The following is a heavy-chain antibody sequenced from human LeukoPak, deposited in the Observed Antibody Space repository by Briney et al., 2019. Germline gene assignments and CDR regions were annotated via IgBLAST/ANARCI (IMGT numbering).Heavy chain of an antibody. CDR2: ISYHGKNE. CDR3: AKDQLLFGVAIIPSIFDY. CDR1: GFSFSDYG. D-gene: IGHD3-3*01. Sequence: GGSLRLSCAASGFSFSDYGMHWVRQAPGKGPEWVAVISYHGKNEYYADSVKGRFTISRDNSKNTLYLQMNSLRAEDTAVYYCAKDQLLFGVAIIPSIFDYWGQGTLVTVSS. V-gene: IGHV3-30*18. J-gene: IGHJ4*02.